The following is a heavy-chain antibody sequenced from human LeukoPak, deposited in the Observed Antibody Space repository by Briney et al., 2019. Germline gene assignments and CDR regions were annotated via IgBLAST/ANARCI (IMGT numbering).Heavy chain of an antibody. CDR1: GFIFSSHA. D-gene: IGHD3-9*01. J-gene: IGHJ4*02. CDR3: AKDLTGAYCSDY. Sequence: QSGGSLRLSRAASGFIFSSHAMHWVRQAPGKGLEWVAVIQYDGSEKRYADSVKGRFTVSRDNSKNTLYLQMDSLTAEDTAVYHCAKDLTGAYCSDYWGQGTLVTVSS. CDR2: IQYDGSEK. V-gene: IGHV3-30-3*01.